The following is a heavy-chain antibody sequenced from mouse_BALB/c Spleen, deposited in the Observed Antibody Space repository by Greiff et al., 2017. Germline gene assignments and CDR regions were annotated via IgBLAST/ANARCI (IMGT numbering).Heavy chain of an antibody. CDR2: ISYSGST. CDR1: GYSITSDYA. D-gene: IGHD2-3*01. Sequence: ESGPGLVKPSQSLSLTCTVTGYSITSDYAWNWIRQFPGNKLEWMGYISYSGSTSYNPSLKSRISITRDTSKNQFFLQLNSVTTEDTATYYCAKLWLLPYYYAMDYWGQGTSVTVSS. V-gene: IGHV3-2*02. CDR3: AKLWLLPYYYAMDY. J-gene: IGHJ4*01.